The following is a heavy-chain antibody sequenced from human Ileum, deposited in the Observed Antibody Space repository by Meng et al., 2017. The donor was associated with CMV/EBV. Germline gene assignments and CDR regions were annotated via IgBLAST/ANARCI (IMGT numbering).Heavy chain of an antibody. J-gene: IGHJ4*02. CDR3: MRAHPLGT. Sequence: GGSLRLACAASGFTFTDHWMTWVRQAPGKGLEWVANINTDGTTNHYVASVSGRFTVSRDNAKNSVDLQMDTLRVEDTAVYYCMRAHPLGTWGQGTLVTVSS. D-gene: IGHD7-27*01. CDR2: INTDGTTN. CDR1: GFTFTDHW. V-gene: IGHV3-7*04.